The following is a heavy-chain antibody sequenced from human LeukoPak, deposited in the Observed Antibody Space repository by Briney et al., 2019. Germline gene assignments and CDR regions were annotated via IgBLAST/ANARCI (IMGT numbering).Heavy chain of an antibody. Sequence: ASVKVSCKASGYTFTGYYMRWVRQAPGQGLEWMGWINPNSGGTNYAQKFQGRVTMTRDTSISTAYMELSRLRSDDTAVYYCARSGRSIGARPGYWGQGTLVTVSS. CDR2: INPNSGGT. V-gene: IGHV1-2*02. D-gene: IGHD6-6*01. J-gene: IGHJ4*02. CDR3: ARSGRSIGARPGY. CDR1: GYTFTGYY.